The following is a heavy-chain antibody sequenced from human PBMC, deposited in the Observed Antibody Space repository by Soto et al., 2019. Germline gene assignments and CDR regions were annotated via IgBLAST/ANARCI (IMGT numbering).Heavy chain of an antibody. CDR3: ARGMGFELSDY. CDR2: INAGNGNT. J-gene: IGHJ4*02. V-gene: IGHV1-3*01. CDR1: GYTFTSYA. D-gene: IGHD3-10*01. Sequence: ASVKVSCKASGYTFTSYAMHWVRQAPGQRLEWMGWINAGNGNTKYSQKFQGRVTITRDTSASTAYMELSSLRSEDTAVYYCARGMGFELSDYWARGTLVPVSS.